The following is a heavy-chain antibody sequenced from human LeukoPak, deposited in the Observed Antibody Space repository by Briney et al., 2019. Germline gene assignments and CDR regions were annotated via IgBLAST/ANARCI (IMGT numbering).Heavy chain of an antibody. V-gene: IGHV1-18*01. CDR2: ISVYDGNT. D-gene: IGHD3-22*01. CDR1: GYTFTKYG. J-gene: IGHJ4*02. CDR3: VRARGDRSGYYRY. Sequence: ASVKVSCKTSGYTFTKYGISWVRQAPGQGPEWMGWISVYDGNTNYAQKLQDRLTLTTDTSTDTAHMELRSLRSDDTAVYYCVRARGDRSGYYRYWGQGTLVTVSS.